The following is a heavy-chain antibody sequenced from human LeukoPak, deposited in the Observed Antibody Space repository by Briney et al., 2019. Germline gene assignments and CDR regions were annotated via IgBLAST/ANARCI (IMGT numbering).Heavy chain of an antibody. Sequence: SETLSLTCAVYGGSFSGYYWSWIRQPPGKGLEWIGEINHSGSTNYNPSLKSRVTISVDTSKNQFSLKLSSVTAADTAVYYCARIVVVPDASGAFHYYYYYYMDVWGKGTTVTVSS. V-gene: IGHV4-34*01. CDR1: GGSFSGYY. J-gene: IGHJ6*03. D-gene: IGHD2-2*01. CDR3: ARIVVVPDASGAFHYYYYYYMDV. CDR2: INHSGST.